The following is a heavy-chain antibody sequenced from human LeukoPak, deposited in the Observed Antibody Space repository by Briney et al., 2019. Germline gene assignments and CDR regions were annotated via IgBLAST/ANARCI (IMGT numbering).Heavy chain of an antibody. CDR1: GGSISSGGYY. J-gene: IGHJ4*02. D-gene: IGHD3-10*01. CDR3: ARVNYGSATKEDY. Sequence: SETLSLTCTVSGGSISSGGYYWSWIRQHPGKGLERIGYIYYSGSAYYNPSLKSRVTISVDTSENQFSLKLSSVTAADTAVYYCARVNYGSATKEDYWGQGTLVTVSS. V-gene: IGHV4-31*03. CDR2: IYYSGSA.